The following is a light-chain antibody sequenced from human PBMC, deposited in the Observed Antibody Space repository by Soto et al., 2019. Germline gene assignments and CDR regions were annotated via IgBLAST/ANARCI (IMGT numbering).Light chain of an antibody. V-gene: IGKV1-5*03. CDR1: QCISKW. J-gene: IGKJ1*01. CDR3: QQYSIYPGT. CDR2: KAT. Sequence: DIQMTQSPSTLSASVGDRVTITCRASQCISKWLAWYQHRPGKAPKLLIFKATTLEPGVPSRFSGSVAGTEFTLSISSLQPEDFATYYCQQYSIYPGTFGQGTKVEIK.